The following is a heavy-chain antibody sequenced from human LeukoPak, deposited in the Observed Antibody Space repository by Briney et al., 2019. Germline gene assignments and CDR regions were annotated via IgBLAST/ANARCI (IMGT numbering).Heavy chain of an antibody. J-gene: IGHJ6*03. CDR2: IYTSGST. D-gene: IGHD4-17*01. CDR3: ARDNGDIGNYYMDV. CDR1: GGSISSYY. Sequence: SETLSLTCTVSGGSISSYYWSWIRQPAGKGLEWIGRIYTSGSTNYDPSLKSRVTMSVDTSKNQFSLKLSSVTAADTAVYYCARDNGDIGNYYMDVWGKGTTVTVSS. V-gene: IGHV4-4*07.